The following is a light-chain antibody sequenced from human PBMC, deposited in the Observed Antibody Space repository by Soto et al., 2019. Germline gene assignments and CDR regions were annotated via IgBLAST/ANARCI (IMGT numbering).Light chain of an antibody. CDR3: SSYTSSSTVV. CDR1: SSDVGGYNY. J-gene: IGLJ2*01. V-gene: IGLV2-14*01. CDR2: EVS. Sequence: QSALTQPASVSGSPGQSITMSCTGTSSDVGGYNYVSWYQQHPGKAPKLIIYEVSNRPSGVSNRFSGSKSGNTASLTISGLQAEDEADYYCSSYTSSSTVVFGGGTKVTVL.